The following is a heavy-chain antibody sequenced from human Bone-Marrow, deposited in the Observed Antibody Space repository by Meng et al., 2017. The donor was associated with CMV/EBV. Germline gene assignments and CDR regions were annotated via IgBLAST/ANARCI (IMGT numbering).Heavy chain of an antibody. CDR3: ARHGPAAGYYFDY. V-gene: IGHV3-21*01. CDR2: ISSSGSYI. J-gene: IGHJ4*02. Sequence: GESLKISCAASGIPFSSFSMNWVRQAPGKGLEWVSSISSSGSYISYADSVKGRSTISRDNAKNSLYLQMNSLRAEDTAVYYCARHGPAAGYYFDYWGQGTLVTVSS. CDR1: GIPFSSFS. D-gene: IGHD6-13*01.